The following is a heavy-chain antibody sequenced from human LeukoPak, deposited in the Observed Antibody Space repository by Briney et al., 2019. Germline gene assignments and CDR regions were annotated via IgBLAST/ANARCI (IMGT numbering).Heavy chain of an antibody. Sequence: GGSLRLSCAASGFTFSSYGMHWVRQAPGKGLEWVAVISYDGSNKYYADSVKGRSTISRDNSKNTLYLQMNSLRAEDTAVYYCAKGLFCSSTSCYLFSHYGMDVWGQGTTVTVSS. CDR1: GFTFSSYG. CDR3: AKGLFCSSTSCYLFSHYGMDV. D-gene: IGHD2-2*01. V-gene: IGHV3-30*18. CDR2: ISYDGSNK. J-gene: IGHJ6*02.